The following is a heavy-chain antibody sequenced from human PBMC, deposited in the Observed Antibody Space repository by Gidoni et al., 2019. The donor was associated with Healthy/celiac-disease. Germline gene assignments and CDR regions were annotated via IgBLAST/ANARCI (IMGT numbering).Heavy chain of an antibody. CDR3: AKTVERIAVAGPYYYYYGMDV. CDR2: ISGSGGST. D-gene: IGHD6-19*01. J-gene: IGHJ6*02. Sequence: EVQLLESGGGLVQPGGSLRISCAAPGFTFSSSAMSWVRQAPGKGLEVVAAISGSGGSTYYADSVKGRFTISRDNSKNTLYLQMNSLRAEDTAVYYCAKTVERIAVAGPYYYYYGMDVWGQGTTVTVSS. CDR1: GFTFSSSA. V-gene: IGHV3-23*01.